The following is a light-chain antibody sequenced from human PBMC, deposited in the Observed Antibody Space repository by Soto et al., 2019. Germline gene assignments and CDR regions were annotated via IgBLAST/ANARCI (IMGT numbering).Light chain of an antibody. J-gene: IGKJ5*01. CDR1: QIINKY. Sequence: DIQMTQSPSSLSAAVGERVTITCRANQIINKYLNWYQQKPGKAPKLLIYAASSLQSGVPSRFSGSGSGTAFTLTISSLQPEDFATYYCQQSYSTPITFGQGTQLEIK. CDR3: QQSYSTPIT. V-gene: IGKV1-39*01. CDR2: AAS.